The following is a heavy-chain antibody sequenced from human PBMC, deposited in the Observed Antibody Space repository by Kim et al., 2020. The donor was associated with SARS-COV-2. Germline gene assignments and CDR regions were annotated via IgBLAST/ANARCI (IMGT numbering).Heavy chain of an antibody. CDR2: ISGSGLGT. CDR1: GFTFSSYA. Sequence: GGSLRLSCAASGFTFSSYAMSWVRQAPGKGLEWVSAISGSGLGTYDADSVKGRFTISRDNSQNTLYLQINSLIAEDTAVYYCARNPVQWLTQYYFEYWGQGTLVTVSP. CDR3: ARNPVQWLTQYYFEY. D-gene: IGHD6-19*01. J-gene: IGHJ4*02. V-gene: IGHV3-23*01.